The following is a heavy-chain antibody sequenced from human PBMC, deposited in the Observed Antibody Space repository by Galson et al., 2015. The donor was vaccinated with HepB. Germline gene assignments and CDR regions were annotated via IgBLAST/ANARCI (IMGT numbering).Heavy chain of an antibody. CDR1: EFTFSSYA. Sequence: SLRLSCAASEFTFSSYAMSWVRLAPGKGLEWVSGISGSSGSTNYADSVKGRFTISRDNSKSTLYLQMNSLRAEDTAVYYCAKPWGVGGTPYYFDYWGQGTLVTVSS. V-gene: IGHV3-23*01. D-gene: IGHD1-26*01. CDR2: ISGSSGST. CDR3: AKPWGVGGTPYYFDY. J-gene: IGHJ4*02.